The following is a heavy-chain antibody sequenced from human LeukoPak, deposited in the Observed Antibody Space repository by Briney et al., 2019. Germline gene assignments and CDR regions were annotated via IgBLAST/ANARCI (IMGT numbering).Heavy chain of an antibody. V-gene: IGHV4-59*01. Sequence: SETLSLTCAVSGGSISSYYWSWIRQPPGKGLEWMGDIDYSGSTNYNHSLKSRVNISVDTSKFQFSMKMCSVTAADKAVYYCARFTRDYYISTGYNDYFDYWGQGTLVTVSS. CDR3: ARFTRDYYISTGYNDYFDY. J-gene: IGHJ4*02. CDR2: IDYSGST. CDR1: GGSISSYY. D-gene: IGHD3-9*01.